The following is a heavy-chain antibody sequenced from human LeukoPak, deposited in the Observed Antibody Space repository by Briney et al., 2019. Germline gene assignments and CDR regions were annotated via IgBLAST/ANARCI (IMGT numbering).Heavy chain of an antibody. Sequence: GGSLRLSCAASGFTFSSYWMNWARQAPGKGLEWVASINLNGNVNYYVDSVKGRFTISRDNAKNSLYLQMSNLRAEDTAVHFCARGGGLDVWGQGATVTVSS. D-gene: IGHD3-16*01. J-gene: IGHJ6*02. CDR3: ARGGGLDV. CDR1: GFTFSSYW. V-gene: IGHV3-7*03. CDR2: INLNGNVN.